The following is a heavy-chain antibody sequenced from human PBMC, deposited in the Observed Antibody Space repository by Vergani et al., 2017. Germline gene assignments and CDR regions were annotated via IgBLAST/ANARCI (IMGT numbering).Heavy chain of an antibody. D-gene: IGHD6-6*01. CDR1: GGSISSGDSS. CDR2: IYYSGST. Sequence: QVQLQESGPGLVKPSQTLSLTCTVSGGSISSGDSSWSWIRQPPGKGLEWIGYIYYSGSTYYNPSLTSRVTISVDTSKNQFSLKLSSVTAADTAVYYCAREEEQLVPDYWGQGTLVTVSS. J-gene: IGHJ4*02. CDR3: AREEEQLVPDY. V-gene: IGHV4-30-4*01.